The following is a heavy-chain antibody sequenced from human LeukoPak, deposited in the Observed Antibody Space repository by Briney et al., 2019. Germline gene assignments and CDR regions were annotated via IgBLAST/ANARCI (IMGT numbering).Heavy chain of an antibody. V-gene: IGHV1-69*04. CDR2: IIYICGIA. CDR3: ARFAGYSSGWSDDY. Sequence: SVKVSCKTSGGTFISYALSWVRQPPGGGGEWMGRIIYICGIANNARKFQGGVIITADKSTSTAYMELSSLRSEDTAVYYCARFAGYSSGWSDDYRGQGTLVTVSS. D-gene: IGHD6-19*01. J-gene: IGHJ4*02. CDR1: GGTFISYA.